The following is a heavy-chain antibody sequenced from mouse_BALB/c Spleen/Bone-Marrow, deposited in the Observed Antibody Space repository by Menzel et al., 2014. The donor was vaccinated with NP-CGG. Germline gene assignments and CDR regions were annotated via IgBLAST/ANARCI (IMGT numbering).Heavy chain of an antibody. CDR2: IDPANGNT. Sequence: EVQLQQSGAELVKPGASVKLSCTASGFNIIDTYMHWVKQRPEQGLEWIGRIDPANGNTKYDPKFQGKATITADKSSNTAYLQLSSLTSEDTAVYYCARGGNYLYYWGQGTTLTVSS. J-gene: IGHJ2*01. D-gene: IGHD2-1*01. V-gene: IGHV14-3*02. CDR1: GFNIIDTY. CDR3: ARGGNYLYY.